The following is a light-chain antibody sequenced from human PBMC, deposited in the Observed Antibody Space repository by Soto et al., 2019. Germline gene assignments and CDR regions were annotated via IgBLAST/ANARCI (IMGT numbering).Light chain of an antibody. V-gene: IGKV1-33*01. CDR1: QNINNY. Sequence: IQMTQSPPSLSASVGDRVTITCQASQNINNYLNWSQPKPGRAPKLLIYDASNLEAGVPSRFMGSGSGTDFTFTIRRLQPEEIATDDCQQYENVPTFGPATRLEIK. CDR2: DAS. CDR3: QQYENVPT. J-gene: IGKJ5*01.